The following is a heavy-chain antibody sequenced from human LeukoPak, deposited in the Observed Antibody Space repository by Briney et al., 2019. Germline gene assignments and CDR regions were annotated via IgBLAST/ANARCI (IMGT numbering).Heavy chain of an antibody. CDR2: ISYDGSNK. CDR3: VRISVPFDY. V-gene: IGHV3-30*03. D-gene: IGHD1-1*01. CDR1: GFTFSSYG. J-gene: IGHJ4*02. Sequence: GRSLRLSCAASGFTFSSYGMHWVRQAPGKGLEWVAVISYDGSNKYYADSVKGRFTISRDNSKNTLYLQMNSLRAGDTAVYYCVRISVPFDYWGQGTLVTVSS.